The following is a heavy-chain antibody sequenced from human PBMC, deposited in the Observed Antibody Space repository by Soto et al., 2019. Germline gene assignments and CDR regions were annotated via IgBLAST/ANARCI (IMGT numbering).Heavy chain of an antibody. D-gene: IGHD2-15*01. V-gene: IGHV3-33*01. CDR3: ARDGYCSGGSCYSVPVFDY. CDR1: GFTFSSYG. CDR2: IWYDGSNK. Sequence: QVQLVESGGGVVQPGRSLRLSCAASGFTFSSYGMHWVRQAPGKGLEWVAVIWYDGSNKYYEDSVKGRFTISRDNSKNTLYLQMNSRRAEYTAVYYCARDGYCSGGSCYSVPVFDYWGQGTLVTVSS. J-gene: IGHJ4*02.